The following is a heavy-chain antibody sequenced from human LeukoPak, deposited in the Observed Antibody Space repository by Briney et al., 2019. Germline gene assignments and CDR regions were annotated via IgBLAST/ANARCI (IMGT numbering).Heavy chain of an antibody. CDR1: GFTFSYYY. CDR3: ARDLDYYDTSGY. CDR2: ISGSGSTI. D-gene: IGHD3-22*01. V-gene: IGHV3-11*01. J-gene: IGHJ4*02. Sequence: GGSLRLSCAASGFTFSYYYMSWIRQAPGKGLEWVSYISGSGSTIYYADSVKGRFTISRDNAKNSLYLQMNSLSAEDTAVYYCARDLDYYDTSGYWGQGTLVTVSS.